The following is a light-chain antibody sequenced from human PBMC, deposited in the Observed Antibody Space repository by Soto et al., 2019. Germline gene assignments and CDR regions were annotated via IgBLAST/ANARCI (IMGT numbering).Light chain of an antibody. V-gene: IGKV3-15*01. J-gene: IGKJ1*01. CDR3: PHYTDWPLP. CDR2: GAF. CDR1: QSINNN. Sequence: TQSPVTLSVYTGERATLSCRASQSINNNLAWYQQKPGQAPSLLIYGAFTRATGIPARFSGTGSGTEFTLTISSLQSEDFTLYYCPHYTDWPLPFGHGTKVDIK.